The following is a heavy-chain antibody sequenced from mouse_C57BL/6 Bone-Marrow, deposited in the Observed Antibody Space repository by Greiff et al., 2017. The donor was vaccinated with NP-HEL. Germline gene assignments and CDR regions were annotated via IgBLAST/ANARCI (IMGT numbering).Heavy chain of an antibody. V-gene: IGHV1-72*01. D-gene: IGHD1-1*01. CDR2: IEPNSGGT. CDR1: GYTFTSYL. J-gene: IGHJ2*01. Sequence: QQSCKASGYTFTSYLMHWVKQRPGRGLEWIGRIEPNSGGTKYNEKFKSKATLTVDKPSSTAYMQLNSLTAEDSAVYYCARYYYGSSSFDYWGQGTTLTVSS. CDR3: ARYYYGSSSFDY.